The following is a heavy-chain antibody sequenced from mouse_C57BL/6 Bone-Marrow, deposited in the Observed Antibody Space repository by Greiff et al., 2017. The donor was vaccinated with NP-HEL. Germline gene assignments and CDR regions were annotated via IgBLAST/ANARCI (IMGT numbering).Heavy chain of an antibody. CDR1: GYTFTDHT. CDR2: IYPRDGST. CDR3: ASASYYGSRCAMDY. D-gene: IGHD1-1*01. V-gene: IGHV1-78*01. J-gene: IGHJ4*01. Sequence: VQLQESDAELVKPGASVKISCKVSGYTFTDHTIHWMKQRPEQGLEWIGYIYPRDGSTKYNEKFKGKATLTADKSSSTAYMQLNSLTSEDSAVYFCASASYYGSRCAMDYWGQGTSVTVSS.